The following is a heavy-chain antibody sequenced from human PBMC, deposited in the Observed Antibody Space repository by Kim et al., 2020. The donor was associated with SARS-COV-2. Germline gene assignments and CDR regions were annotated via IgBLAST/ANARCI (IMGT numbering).Heavy chain of an antibody. V-gene: IGHV4-39*01. D-gene: IGHD3-10*01. CDR2: IYYSGST. CDR3: ARQSKGHLWFGEFRADY. CDR1: GGSISSSSYY. J-gene: IGHJ4*02. Sequence: SETLSLTCTVSGGSISSSSYYWGWIRQPPGKGLEWIGSIYYSGSTYYNPSLKSRVTISVDTSKNQFSLKLSSVTAADTAVYYCARQSKGHLWFGEFRADYWGQGTLVTVSS.